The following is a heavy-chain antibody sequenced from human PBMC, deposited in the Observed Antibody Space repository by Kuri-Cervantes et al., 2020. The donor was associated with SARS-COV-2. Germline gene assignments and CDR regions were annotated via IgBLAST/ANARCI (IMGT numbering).Heavy chain of an antibody. V-gene: IGHV4-59*01. Sequence: SETLSLSCTVSGGSISDYYWSWVRQPPGKGLEWIGDIYCTGSTSYNPSLKSRVAISVDTSKNQFSLKLTSVTAADTAVYYCARDCSTADCKTFGYYWGRGTLVTVSS. J-gene: IGHJ4*02. D-gene: IGHD2-2*01. CDR1: GGSISDYY. CDR3: ARDCSTADCKTFGYY. CDR2: IYCTGST.